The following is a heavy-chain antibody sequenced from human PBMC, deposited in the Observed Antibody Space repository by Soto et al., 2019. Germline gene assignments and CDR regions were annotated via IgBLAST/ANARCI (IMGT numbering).Heavy chain of an antibody. J-gene: IGHJ3*02. CDR3: PRNQWELRRIDAFDI. CDR1: GFTFSSYA. CDR2: ISYDGSKK. V-gene: IGHV3-30-3*01. D-gene: IGHD1-26*01. Sequence: QVQLVESGGGVVQPGRSLRLSCAASGFTFSSYAMYWVRQAPGKGLEWVAVISYDGSKKYYADSVNGRFTISRDNSKNTLDLQMNSLRGEDTAVYYCPRNQWELRRIDAFDIWGQGTMVIVSS.